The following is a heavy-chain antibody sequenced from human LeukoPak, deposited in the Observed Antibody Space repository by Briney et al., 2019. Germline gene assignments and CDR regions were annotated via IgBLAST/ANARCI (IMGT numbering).Heavy chain of an antibody. D-gene: IGHD3-10*01. Sequence: GASVKVSCKVSGYTLTELSMHWVRQAPGKGLEWMGGFDPEDGETIYAQKFQGRVTMTEDTSTDTAYMELSRLRSDDTAVYYCARAGRVWFGGHLGGYWGQGTLVTVSS. CDR3: ARAGRVWFGGHLGGY. CDR2: FDPEDGET. CDR1: GYTLTELS. J-gene: IGHJ4*02. V-gene: IGHV1-24*01.